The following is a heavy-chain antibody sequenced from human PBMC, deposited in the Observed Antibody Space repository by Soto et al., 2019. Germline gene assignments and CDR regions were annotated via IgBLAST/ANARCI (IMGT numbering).Heavy chain of an antibody. CDR1: GGSILDYY. Sequence: PSETLSLTCTVSGGSILDYYWSWIRQSPGKGLEWIGSIYSSGNTYYNPSLESRVTISVDTSKNQASLKLRSVTAADTAVYYCARSGSGLFYFDYWGQGTLVTVSS. D-gene: IGHD6-19*01. CDR2: IYSSGNT. CDR3: ARSGSGLFYFDY. J-gene: IGHJ4*02. V-gene: IGHV4-39*01.